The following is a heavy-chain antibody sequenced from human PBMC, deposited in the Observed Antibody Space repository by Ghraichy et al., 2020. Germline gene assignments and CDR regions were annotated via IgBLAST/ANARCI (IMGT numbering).Heavy chain of an antibody. V-gene: IGHV3-23*01. CDR1: GLIFSTYA. CDR2: ISGSGGST. D-gene: IGHD3-16*01. CDR3: AKDQQGESPSFNWFDP. J-gene: IGHJ5*02. Sequence: GGSLRLSCAASGLIFSTYAMSWVRQAPGKGLEWVSAISGSGGSTYYADSVKGRFTISRDNSRDTLYLQMNSLRAEDTAIYYCAKDQQGESPSFNWFDPWGQGSLVTV.